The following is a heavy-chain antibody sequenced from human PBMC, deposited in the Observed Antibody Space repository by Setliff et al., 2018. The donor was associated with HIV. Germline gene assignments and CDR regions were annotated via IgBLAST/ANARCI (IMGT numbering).Heavy chain of an antibody. CDR2: VNPGDSST. CDR1: GYSFATYH. J-gene: IGHJ3*02. Sequence: GESLKISCRASGYSFATYHINWVRLLPGKGLEWMGTVNPGDSSTRYNPSLQGQVSISADKSISTAYLQWSSLKASDTAMYYCARRGIALPPHAFDIWGQGTMVTVSS. V-gene: IGHV5-51*01. D-gene: IGHD6-13*01. CDR3: ARRGIALPPHAFDI.